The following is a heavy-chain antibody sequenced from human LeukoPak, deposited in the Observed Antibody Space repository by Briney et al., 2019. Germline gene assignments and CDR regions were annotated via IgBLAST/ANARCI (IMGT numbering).Heavy chain of an antibody. CDR1: GASISSYY. Sequence: SKTLSLTCTVSGASISSYYWSWIRQPPGKGLEWIGYIYYSGSTNYNPSLKSRVTISVDTSKNQFSLKLSSVTAADTAVYYCARHPSYYDRIDYWGQGTLVTVSS. D-gene: IGHD3-22*01. V-gene: IGHV4-59*08. J-gene: IGHJ4*02. CDR2: IYYSGST. CDR3: ARHPSYYDRIDY.